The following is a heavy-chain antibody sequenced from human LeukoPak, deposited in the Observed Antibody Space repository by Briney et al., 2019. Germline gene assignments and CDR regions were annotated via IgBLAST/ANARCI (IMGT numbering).Heavy chain of an antibody. CDR2: ISGSGGST. J-gene: IGHJ4*02. D-gene: IGHD3-3*01. Sequence: GGSLRLSCAASGFTFRTYWMSWVRQAPGKGLEWVSAISGSGGSTYYADSVKGRFTISRDNSKNTLYLQMNSLRAEDTAVYYCAMRITIFGVVIYWGQGTLVTVSS. CDR3: AMRITIFGVVIY. V-gene: IGHV3-23*01. CDR1: GFTFRTYW.